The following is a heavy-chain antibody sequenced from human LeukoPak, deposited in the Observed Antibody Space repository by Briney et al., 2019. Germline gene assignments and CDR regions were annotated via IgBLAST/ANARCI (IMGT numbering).Heavy chain of an antibody. CDR3: ARESIAVGFDAFDI. J-gene: IGHJ3*02. Sequence: GASVTVSCKASGYTFTSYGISWVRQAPGQGLEWMGWISAYNGNTNYAQKLQGRVTMTTDTSTSTAYMELRSLRSDDTAVYYCARESIAVGFDAFDIWGQGTMVTVSS. CDR1: GYTFTSYG. V-gene: IGHV1-18*01. D-gene: IGHD6-19*01. CDR2: ISAYNGNT.